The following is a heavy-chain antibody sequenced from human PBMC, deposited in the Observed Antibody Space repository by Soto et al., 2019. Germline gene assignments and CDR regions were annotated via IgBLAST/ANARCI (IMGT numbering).Heavy chain of an antibody. CDR1: GGSFSGYY. D-gene: IGHD3-10*01. CDR2: INHSGST. CDR3: ARADGSGSSQVYYFDY. Sequence: QVQLQQWGAGLLKPSETLSLTCAVYGGSFSGYYWSWIRQPPGKGLEWIGEINHSGSTNYNPSLKSRVTISVDTSKNQFSLKLSSVTAADTAVYYCARADGSGSSQVYYFDYWGQGTLVTVSS. J-gene: IGHJ4*02. V-gene: IGHV4-34*01.